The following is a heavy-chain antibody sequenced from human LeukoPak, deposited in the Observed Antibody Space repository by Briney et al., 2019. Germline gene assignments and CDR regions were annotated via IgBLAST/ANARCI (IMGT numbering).Heavy chain of an antibody. Sequence: GGSLRLSCAASGFTVSSNYMSWVRQAPGKGLEWVSVIYKDGAAFHADPVKGRFTISRDTSKNTLFLQMNNLRTEDTAVYHCAKGLQNYLYAYEYWGQGSLVTVSS. J-gene: IGHJ4*01. CDR1: GFTVSSNY. CDR2: IYKDGAA. D-gene: IGHD3-16*01. V-gene: IGHV3-66*02. CDR3: AKGLQNYLYAYEY.